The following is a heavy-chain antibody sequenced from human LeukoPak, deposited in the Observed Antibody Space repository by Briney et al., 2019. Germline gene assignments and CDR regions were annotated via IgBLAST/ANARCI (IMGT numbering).Heavy chain of an antibody. CDR2: ISGDGGIT. Sequence: GGSLRLSCAASGFFFDDYAMHWVRQAPGKGLEWVSLISGDGGITYYADSVKGRFTISRDNSKNSLYLQMNSLRTEDTALYNCAKDIAVDSSGYNYYYGMDVWGQGTTVTVSS. D-gene: IGHD3-22*01. CDR1: GFFFDDYA. CDR3: AKDIAVDSSGYNYYYGMDV. V-gene: IGHV3-43*02. J-gene: IGHJ6*02.